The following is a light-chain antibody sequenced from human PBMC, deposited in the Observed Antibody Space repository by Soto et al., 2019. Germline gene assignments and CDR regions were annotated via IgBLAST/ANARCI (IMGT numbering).Light chain of an antibody. Sequence: EIVLTQSPGTLSLSPGERATLSCRASQSVSSSYLAWYQQKPGQAPRLLIYGASSRATGISDRFSGSGSVTDFTLTISRLEPEEFAVYYCQQYGSSPWTLGQGTKVEIK. J-gene: IGKJ1*01. CDR3: QQYGSSPWT. CDR2: GAS. V-gene: IGKV3-20*01. CDR1: QSVSSSY.